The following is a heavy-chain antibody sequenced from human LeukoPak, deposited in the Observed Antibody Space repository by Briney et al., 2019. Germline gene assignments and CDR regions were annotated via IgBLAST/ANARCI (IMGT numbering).Heavy chain of an antibody. Sequence: GSLLLSCAASGFTFSSYAMSWVRQAPGKGLEWVSAISGSGGSTYYADSVEGRFTISRDNSKNTLYLQMNSLRAEDTAVYYCAKVLGKSSGWYYFDYWGQGTLATVSS. CDR2: ISGSGGST. D-gene: IGHD6-19*01. CDR3: AKVLGKSSGWYYFDY. V-gene: IGHV3-23*01. CDR1: GFTFSSYA. J-gene: IGHJ4*02.